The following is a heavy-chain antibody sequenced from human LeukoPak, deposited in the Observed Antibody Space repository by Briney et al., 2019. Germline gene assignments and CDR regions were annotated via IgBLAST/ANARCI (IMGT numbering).Heavy chain of an antibody. V-gene: IGHV1-46*01. Sequence: ASVKVSCKASGYTFTSYYMHWVRQAPGQGLEWMGIINPSGGSTSYAQKFQGRVTMTRDTSTSTVYMELSSLRSEDTAVYYCARGYCSGGSCYWGFDPWGQGTLVTVSS. J-gene: IGHJ5*02. D-gene: IGHD2-15*01. CDR3: ARGYCSGGSCYWGFDP. CDR1: GYTFTSYY. CDR2: INPSGGST.